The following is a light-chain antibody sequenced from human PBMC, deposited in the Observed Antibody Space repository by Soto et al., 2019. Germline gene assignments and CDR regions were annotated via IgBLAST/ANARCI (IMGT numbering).Light chain of an antibody. CDR2: AAS. J-gene: IGKJ2*01. V-gene: IGKV1-39*01. CDR1: QSINRY. CDR3: QQGYTTPYT. Sequence: DLQMTQSPSSLSASVGDRVTITCRASQSINRYLNWYQQKPGKAPKLLIYAASSLQSGVPSRFSGSGYGTEFTLTISSLQPEDFAAYSCQQGYTTPYTFGQGTKLEIK.